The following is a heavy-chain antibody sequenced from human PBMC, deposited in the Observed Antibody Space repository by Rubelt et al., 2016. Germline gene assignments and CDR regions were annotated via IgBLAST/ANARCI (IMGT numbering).Heavy chain of an antibody. CDR1: GFTFSSYS. Sequence: EVQLVESGGGLVQPGGSLRLSCAASGFTFSSYSMNWVRQAPGKGLEWVANIKQDGREKYYVDSVKGRFTNSGDNAKNVLYLQMNSLRAEDTAVYYWARQQVNRLVSFDYWGQGTLVTVSS. V-gene: IGHV3-7*03. D-gene: IGHD6-25*01. CDR2: IKQDGREK. J-gene: IGHJ4*02. CDR3: ARQQVNRLVSFDY.